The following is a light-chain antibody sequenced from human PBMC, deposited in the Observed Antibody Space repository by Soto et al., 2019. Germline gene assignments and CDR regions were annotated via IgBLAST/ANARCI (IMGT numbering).Light chain of an antibody. CDR1: ESIRTW. V-gene: IGKV1-5*01. CDR3: QQYNSPWT. J-gene: IGKJ1*01. Sequence: DIQMTQSPSTLSASIGDRVTITCRASESIRTWLAWYQHKPGKAPKFLIYDASSLESGVPSRFSGSGSGTEFTLTISSLQPDDFATYYCQQYNSPWTFGQGTKVDIK. CDR2: DAS.